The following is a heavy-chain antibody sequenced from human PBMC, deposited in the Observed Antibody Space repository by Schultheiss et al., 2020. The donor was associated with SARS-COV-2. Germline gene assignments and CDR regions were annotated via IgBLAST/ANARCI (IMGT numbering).Heavy chain of an antibody. J-gene: IGHJ4*02. D-gene: IGHD3-16*02. CDR2: INPDGGDT. Sequence: ASVKVSCKASGYTFTGHYIHWVRQAPGQGLEWMGRINPDGGDTVYPQRFQGRVTMTRDTSISTVYMDLSRLTSDDTGVYYCARARTGLRVGQLSFLFWGQGSLLTVSS. CDR3: ARARTGLRVGQLSFLF. CDR1: GYTFTGHY. V-gene: IGHV1-2*05.